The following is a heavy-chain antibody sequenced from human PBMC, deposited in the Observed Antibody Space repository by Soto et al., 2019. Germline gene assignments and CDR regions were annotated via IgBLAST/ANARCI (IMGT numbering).Heavy chain of an antibody. Sequence: ASVKVSCKASGYTFTSYGISWVRQAPGQGLEWMGWISAYNGNTNYAQKLQGRVTMTTDTSTSTAYMELSSLRSEDTAVYYCATAPTVRWYFDLWGRGTLVTVSS. CDR3: ATAPTVRWYFDL. J-gene: IGHJ2*01. V-gene: IGHV1-18*01. CDR2: ISAYNGNT. CDR1: GYTFTSYG. D-gene: IGHD4-17*01.